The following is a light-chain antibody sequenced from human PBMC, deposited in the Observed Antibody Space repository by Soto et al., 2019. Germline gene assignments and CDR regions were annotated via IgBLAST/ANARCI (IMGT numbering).Light chain of an antibody. V-gene: IGLV1-44*01. J-gene: IGLJ3*02. CDR1: SSNIESKS. CDR2: GND. Sequence: QAVVTQPPSASGTPGQRVTISCSGSSSNIESKSVNWYQQFPGTAPKLLIYGNDQRPSGVPDRFSGSKSGTSASLAISGLQSEDEADYYCAAWDVSLNGRVFGGGTKLTVL. CDR3: AAWDVSLNGRV.